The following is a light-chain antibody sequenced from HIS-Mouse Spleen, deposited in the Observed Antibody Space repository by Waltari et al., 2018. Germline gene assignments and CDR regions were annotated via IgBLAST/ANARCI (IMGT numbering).Light chain of an antibody. CDR3: QQYGSSPT. Sequence: EIVLTQSPGTLSLSPGERAPLSCRPSQSVSSSYLAWYQQKPGQAPRLLIYGASSRATGIPDRFSGSGSGTDFTLTISRLEPEDFAVYYCQQYGSSPTFGGGTKVEIK. J-gene: IGKJ4*01. CDR2: GAS. V-gene: IGKV3-20*01. CDR1: QSVSSSY.